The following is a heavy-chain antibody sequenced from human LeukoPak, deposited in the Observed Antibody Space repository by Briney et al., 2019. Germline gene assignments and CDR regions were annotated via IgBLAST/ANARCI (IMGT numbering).Heavy chain of an antibody. CDR2: IYSSGST. D-gene: IGHD4-23*01. J-gene: IGHJ5*02. CDR3: ARHRGNGGYTSDKINWFDP. CDR1: GGSISSGSYY. V-gene: IGHV4-61*02. Sequence: PSQTLSLTCSVSGGSISSGSYYWSWIRQPAGKGLEWIGRIYSSGSTNYNPSLKSRVTISVDTSKNQFSLKLSSVTAADTAVYYCARHRGNGGYTSDKINWFDPWGQGTLVTVSS.